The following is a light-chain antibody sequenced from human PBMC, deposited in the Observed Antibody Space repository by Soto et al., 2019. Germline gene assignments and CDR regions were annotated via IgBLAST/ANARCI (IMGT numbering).Light chain of an antibody. CDR2: GAS. V-gene: IGKV3-20*01. CDR3: QQHGISHIT. CDR1: QIIINNY. J-gene: IGKJ5*01. Sequence: EKMLTQSPGALSLYPGERATLSCRASQIIINNYLAWYQQKPGQAPRLLIYGASSRATGIPDRFSGSGSGTDFTLTISRLEPDDFAVYYCQQHGISHITFGQGTRLEI.